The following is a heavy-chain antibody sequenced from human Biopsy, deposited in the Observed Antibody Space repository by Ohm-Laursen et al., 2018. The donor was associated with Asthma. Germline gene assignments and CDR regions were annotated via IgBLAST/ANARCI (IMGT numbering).Heavy chain of an antibody. V-gene: IGHV4-59*01. J-gene: IGHJ4*02. CDR1: GSSISSYY. Sequence: TLSLTCSVSGSSISSYYWSWIRQSPGKGLEWIGYVYHSGSTKYNPSLESRVTISIDTSKMQSSLRLASVTAADSAVYFCARDDTVGILDYWGQGTLVTVSS. CDR3: ARDDTVGILDY. D-gene: IGHD1-26*01. CDR2: VYHSGST.